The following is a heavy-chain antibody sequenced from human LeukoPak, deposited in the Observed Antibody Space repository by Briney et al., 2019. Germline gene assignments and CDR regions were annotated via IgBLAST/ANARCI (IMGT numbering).Heavy chain of an antibody. CDR3: SVMHRYYDGSGYWVQ. CDR1: RFTFSDYY. CDR2: ISSSGSTI. J-gene: IGHJ4*02. Sequence: PGGSLRLSCAASRFTFSDYYMSWIRQAPGKGLEWVSYISSSGSTIYYADSVKGRFTISRDNAKNSLYLQMNSLRAEDTAVYYCSVMHRYYDGSGYWVQWGQGTLVTVSS. V-gene: IGHV3-11*01. D-gene: IGHD3-22*01.